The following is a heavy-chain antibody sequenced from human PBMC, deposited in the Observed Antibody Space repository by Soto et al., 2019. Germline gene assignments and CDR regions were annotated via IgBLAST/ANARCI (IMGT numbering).Heavy chain of an antibody. CDR1: GGSISSYY. J-gene: IGHJ3*02. CDR2: IYYSGST. Sequence: SATLSLTCTVSGGSISSYYWSWIRQPPGKRLEWIGYIYYSGSTNYNPSLKSRVTISVDTSKNQFSLKLSSVTAADTAVYYCARGPKEYGSGSLAFDIWGPGTVVTVSS. V-gene: IGHV4-59*08. D-gene: IGHD3-10*01. CDR3: ARGPKEYGSGSLAFDI.